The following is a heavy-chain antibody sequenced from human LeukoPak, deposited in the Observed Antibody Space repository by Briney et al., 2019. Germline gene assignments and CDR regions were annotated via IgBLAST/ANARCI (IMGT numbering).Heavy chain of an antibody. CDR1: GGSISSSLYH. J-gene: IGHJ5*02. Sequence: PSETLSLTCTVSGGSISSSLYHWGWIRQSPGKNLEWLGSIYYTGTTHYNPSLKSRVTMSVDTSKNQFSLKLSSVTAADTAVYYCAASELGYCSSTSCFGGGWFDPWGQGTLVTVSS. V-gene: IGHV4-39*07. CDR2: IYYTGTT. CDR3: AASELGYCSSTSCFGGGWFDP. D-gene: IGHD2-2*01.